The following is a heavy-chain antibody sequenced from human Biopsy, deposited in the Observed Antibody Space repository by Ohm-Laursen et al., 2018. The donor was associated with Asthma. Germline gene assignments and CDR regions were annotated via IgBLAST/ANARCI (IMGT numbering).Heavy chain of an antibody. CDR3: ARDPHNSYLASLRTKFNYYYYGMDV. V-gene: IGHV1-46*01. D-gene: IGHD1-7*01. CDR1: GYTFTSYY. Sequence: ASVKVSCNASGYTFTSYYMHWVRQAPGQGLGWMGIINPSGGSTSYAQKFQGRVTITADESTSTAYMELSSLRSEDTAVYYCARDPHNSYLASLRTKFNYYYYGMDVWGQGTTVTVSS. CDR2: INPSGGST. J-gene: IGHJ6*02.